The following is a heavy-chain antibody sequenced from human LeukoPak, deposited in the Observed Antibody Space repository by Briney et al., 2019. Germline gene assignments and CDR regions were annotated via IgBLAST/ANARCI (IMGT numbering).Heavy chain of an antibody. Sequence: QPGRSLRLSCAASGFTFSSYGMHGVRQAPGKGLEWVAVISYDGSNKYYADSVKGRFTISRDNSKNTLYLQMNSLRAEDTAVYYCAKDPNIYCSSTSCYGYGMDVWGQGTTVTVSS. V-gene: IGHV3-30*18. CDR2: ISYDGSNK. CDR3: AKDPNIYCSSTSCYGYGMDV. D-gene: IGHD2-2*01. CDR1: GFTFSSYG. J-gene: IGHJ6*02.